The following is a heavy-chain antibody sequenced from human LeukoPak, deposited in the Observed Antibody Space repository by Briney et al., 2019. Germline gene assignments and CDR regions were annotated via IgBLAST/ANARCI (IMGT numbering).Heavy chain of an antibody. D-gene: IGHD1-7*01. J-gene: IGHJ5*02. Sequence: ASVKVSCKASGYTFTGYYMHWVRQAPGQGLEWMGWINPNSGGTNYAQKFQGRVTITTDESTSTAYMELSSLRSEDTAVYYCARSITGTTWYNWFDPWGQGTLVTVSS. CDR2: INPNSGGT. CDR3: ARSITGTTWYNWFDP. V-gene: IGHV1-2*02. CDR1: GYTFTGYY.